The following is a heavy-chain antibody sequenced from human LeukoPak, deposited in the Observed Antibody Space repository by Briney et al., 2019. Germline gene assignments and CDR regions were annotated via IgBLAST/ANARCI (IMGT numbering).Heavy chain of an antibody. Sequence: GGSLRLSCAASGFTFSSYAMSWVRQAPGKGLEWVSGISGSGGSTYYAGSVKGRFTISRDNSKNTLYLQMDSLRAEDTAVYYCAKDPNPREYQLLYGYWGQGTLVTVSS. D-gene: IGHD2-2*02. V-gene: IGHV3-23*01. CDR3: AKDPNPREYQLLYGY. CDR2: ISGSGGST. CDR1: GFTFSSYA. J-gene: IGHJ4*02.